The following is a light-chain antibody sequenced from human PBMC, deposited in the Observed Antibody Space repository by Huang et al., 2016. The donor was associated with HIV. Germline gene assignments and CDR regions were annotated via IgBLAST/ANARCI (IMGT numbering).Light chain of an antibody. CDR2: AES. CDR1: QSLSDY. V-gene: IGKV1-39*01. CDR3: QQGYSRWT. Sequence: DIQMTQSPSSLSSSVGASVTITCRASQSLSDYLNWYQQKPGKAPKRLIYAESNLQNGVPLRFSGSGSETDFTLTISGLRPEDFATYYCQQGYSRWTFGQGTKVDIK. J-gene: IGKJ1*01.